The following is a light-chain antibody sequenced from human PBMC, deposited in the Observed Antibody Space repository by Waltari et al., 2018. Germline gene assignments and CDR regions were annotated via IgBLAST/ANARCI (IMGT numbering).Light chain of an antibody. J-gene: IGKJ1*01. CDR1: QSISSN. Sequence: EIVMTQSPATLSVSPGERATLSCRAIQSISSNLARYQQKPGQAPRLLFYGASIRAPGIPARFSGSGSGTEFTLTINSMQSEDFAVYYCQQYNNWPLLFGQGTKVEIK. CDR3: QQYNNWPLL. V-gene: IGKV3-15*01. CDR2: GAS.